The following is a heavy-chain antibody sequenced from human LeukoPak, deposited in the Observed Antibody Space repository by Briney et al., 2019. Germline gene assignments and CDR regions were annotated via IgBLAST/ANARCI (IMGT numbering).Heavy chain of an antibody. V-gene: IGHV3-74*03. CDR3: TTVLRSNRNNLCDY. CDR1: GFTYSWYW. J-gene: IGHJ4*02. Sequence: GGSLSLSCAASGFTYSWYWMHWVRQAPGKGLMWVSRISPDGSTTLYADSVKGRFTISRDNAKNTLYLQMNSLGAEDTAVYYCTTVLRSNRNNLCDYWGQGTLVTVSS. D-gene: IGHD1-14*01. CDR2: ISPDGSTT.